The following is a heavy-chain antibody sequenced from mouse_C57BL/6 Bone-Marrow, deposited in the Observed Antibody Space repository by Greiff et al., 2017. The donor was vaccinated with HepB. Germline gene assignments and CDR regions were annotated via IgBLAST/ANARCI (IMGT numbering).Heavy chain of an antibody. J-gene: IGHJ2*01. D-gene: IGHD3-1*01. CDR3: ARPIGGRGYFDY. CDR2: ISSGSSTI. Sequence: EVKLMESGGGLVKPGGSLKLSCAASGFTFSDYGMHWVRQAPEKGLEWVAYISSGSSTIYYADTVKGRFTISRDNAKNTLFLQMTSLRSEDTAMYYCARPIGGRGYFDYWGQGTTLTVSS. CDR1: GFTFSDYG. V-gene: IGHV5-17*01.